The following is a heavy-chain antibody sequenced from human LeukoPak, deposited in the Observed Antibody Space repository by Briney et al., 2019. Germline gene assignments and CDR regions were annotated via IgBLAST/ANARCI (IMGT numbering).Heavy chain of an antibody. D-gene: IGHD4-17*01. V-gene: IGHV3-7*03. J-gene: IGHJ4*02. CDR1: GFTFSCYW. CDR3: ARGQTTVTN. CDR2: IKQDGSEK. Sequence: GGSLRLSCAASGFTFSCYWMSWVRQAPGKGLEWVANIKQDGSEKYYLDSVKGRFTISRDNAKNSLYLQMNSLRAEDTAVYYCARGQTTVTNWGQGTLVTVSS.